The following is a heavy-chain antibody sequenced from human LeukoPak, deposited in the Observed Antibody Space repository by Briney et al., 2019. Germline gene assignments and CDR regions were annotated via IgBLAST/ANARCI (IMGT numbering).Heavy chain of an antibody. J-gene: IGHJ5*02. D-gene: IGHD3-10*01. Sequence: KTSETLSLTCTVSGGSISSSSYYWGWIRQPPGKGLEWIGSIYYSGSTYYNPSLKSRVTISVDTSKNQFSLKLSSVTAADTAVYYCARRRLVRGVIPITARCWFDPWGQGTLVTVSS. CDR1: GGSISSSSYY. CDR3: ARRRLVRGVIPITARCWFDP. CDR2: IYYSGST. V-gene: IGHV4-39*01.